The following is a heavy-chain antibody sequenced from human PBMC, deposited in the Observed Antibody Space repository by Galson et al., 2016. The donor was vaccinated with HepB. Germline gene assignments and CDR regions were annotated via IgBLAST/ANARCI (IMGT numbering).Heavy chain of an antibody. D-gene: IGHD5-12*01. Sequence: TLSLTCAVSGGSISSSAWWSWVRQPPGQGLEWIGQIFHSGRVNYTPSLASRVTISVDTSNNQFSLRLTSVTAADTALYYCARQYRGGPSDFWGQGTLVTVSS. J-gene: IGHJ4*02. CDR1: GGSISSSAW. V-gene: IGHV4-4*02. CDR2: IFHSGRV. CDR3: ARQYRGGPSDF.